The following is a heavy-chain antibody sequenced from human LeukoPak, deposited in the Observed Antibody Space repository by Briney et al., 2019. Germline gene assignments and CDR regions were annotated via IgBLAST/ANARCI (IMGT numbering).Heavy chain of an antibody. Sequence: SETLPLTCTVSGGSISSSSYYWGWIRQPPGKGLEWIGSIYYSGSTYYNPSLKSRVTISGDTSKNQFFLKLNSVTGTDTAVYYCASLSDFSYDSSGFDYWGQGALVTVSS. CDR3: ASLSDFSYDSSGFDY. CDR2: IYYSGST. CDR1: GGSISSSSYY. V-gene: IGHV4-39*01. J-gene: IGHJ4*02. D-gene: IGHD3-22*01.